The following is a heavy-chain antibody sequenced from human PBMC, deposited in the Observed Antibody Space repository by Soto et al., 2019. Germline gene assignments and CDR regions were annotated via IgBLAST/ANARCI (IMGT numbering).Heavy chain of an antibody. CDR2: IKSKTDGGTT. J-gene: IGHJ3*02. V-gene: IGHV3-15*01. D-gene: IGHD3-22*01. CDR1: GFTFSSYA. CDR3: TTPYDSSGYYSNDAFDI. Sequence: GGSLRLSCAASGFTFSSYAMSWVRQAPGKGLEWVGRIKSKTDGGTTDYAAPVKGRFTISRDDSKNTLYLQMNSLKTEDTAVYYCTTPYDSSGYYSNDAFDIWGQGTMVTVS.